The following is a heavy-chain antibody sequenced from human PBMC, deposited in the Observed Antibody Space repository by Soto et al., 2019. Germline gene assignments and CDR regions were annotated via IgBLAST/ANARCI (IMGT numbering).Heavy chain of an antibody. CDR1: GFTFDDYT. J-gene: IGHJ6*02. D-gene: IGHD3-9*01. CDR3: AKDIWRYYDILPYGMDV. Sequence: EVQLVESGGVVVQPGGSLRLSCAASGFTFDDYTMHWVRQAPGKGLEWVSLISWDGGSTYYADSVKGRFTISRDNSKNSLYLQMNSLRTEDTALYYCAKDIWRYYDILPYGMDVWGQGTTVTVSS. V-gene: IGHV3-43*01. CDR2: ISWDGGST.